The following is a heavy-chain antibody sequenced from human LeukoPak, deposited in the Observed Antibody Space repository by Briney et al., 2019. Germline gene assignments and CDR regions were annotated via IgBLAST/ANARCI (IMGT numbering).Heavy chain of an antibody. CDR1: GSTFGTYA. CDR3: TRYSGRTDY. V-gene: IGHV3-49*03. D-gene: IGHD5-18*01. J-gene: IGHJ4*02. CDR2: IRSKTFGGTT. Sequence: PGRSLRLSCTSSGSTFGTYAVSWFRQAPGKGLEWVAFIRSKTFGGTTEYAASVKGRFTISRDDSKSIAYLQMNSLKTEDTAVYYCTRYSGRTDYWGQGTLVSVSS.